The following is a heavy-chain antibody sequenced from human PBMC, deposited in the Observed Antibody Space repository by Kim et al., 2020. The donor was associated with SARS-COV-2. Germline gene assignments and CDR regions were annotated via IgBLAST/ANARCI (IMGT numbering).Heavy chain of an antibody. D-gene: IGHD3-9*01. Sequence: ASVKVSCKASGHTFTSYGISWVRQAPGQGLEWMGWISAYNGNTNYAQKLQGRVTMTTDTSTSTAYMELRSLRSDDTAVYYCAREYDILTGYYRTYLFDYWGQGTLVTVSS. J-gene: IGHJ4*02. CDR1: GHTFTSYG. CDR3: AREYDILTGYYRTYLFDY. CDR2: ISAYNGNT. V-gene: IGHV1-18*01.